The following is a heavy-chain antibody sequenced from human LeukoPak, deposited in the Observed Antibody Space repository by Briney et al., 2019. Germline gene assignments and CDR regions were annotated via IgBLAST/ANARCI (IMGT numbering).Heavy chain of an antibody. V-gene: IGHV1-8*01. Sequence: ASVKVSCKASGYTFTSYDINWVRQATGQGLEWMGWMNPNSGNTGYAQKFQGRVTMTRDTSISTAYMELSSLTSEDTAVYYCARRRGYSHHPDDWYFDFWGRGTLVTVSS. CDR1: GYTFTSYD. CDR3: ARRRGYSHHPDDWYFDF. CDR2: MNPNSGNT. D-gene: IGHD5-18*01. J-gene: IGHJ2*01.